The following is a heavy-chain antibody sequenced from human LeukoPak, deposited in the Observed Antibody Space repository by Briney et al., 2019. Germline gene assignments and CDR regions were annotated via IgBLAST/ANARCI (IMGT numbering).Heavy chain of an antibody. D-gene: IGHD5-12*01. CDR3: ARGLLLATSPRPPHTPFDY. CDR1: GFTFRTHA. J-gene: IGHJ4*02. CDR2: IGAGAT. Sequence: GGSLRLSCAASGFTFRTHAMNWVRQAPGKGLEWVATIGAGATNYAYSVKGRCTISRDDPRSTEYLEMNSLRAEDTGIYYGARGLLLATSPRPPHTPFDYWGQGTLVTVSS. V-gene: IGHV3-23*01.